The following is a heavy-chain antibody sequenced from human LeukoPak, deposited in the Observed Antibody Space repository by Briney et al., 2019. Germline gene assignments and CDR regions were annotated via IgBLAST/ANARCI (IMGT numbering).Heavy chain of an antibody. V-gene: IGHV1-46*01. D-gene: IGHD6-19*01. CDR3: ARRTRQWLVLDS. CDR1: GYTFTDYH. CDR2: INPGGRTT. Sequence: GASVTVSCKASGYTFTDYHIHWVRQAPGQGLEWMGIINPGGRTTTYAQKFQDRVIMTRDASTDTVYMELSSLTSEDTAVYYCARRTRQWLVLDSWGQGTLVTVSS. J-gene: IGHJ5*01.